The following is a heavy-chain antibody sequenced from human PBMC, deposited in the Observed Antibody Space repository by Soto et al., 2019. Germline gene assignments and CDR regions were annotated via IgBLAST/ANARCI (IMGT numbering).Heavy chain of an antibody. CDR1: GGSISGSY. D-gene: IGHD6-19*01. J-gene: IGHJ4*02. CDR2: VYYTGST. Sequence: SETLSLTCSVSGGSISGSYWSWIRQSPGKGLEWLGYVYYTGSTNYSPSLRSRVSISVDTSKNEFSLRLSSVTAADTAVYFCARSVAVPGAHIDYWGQGTQVTVFS. V-gene: IGHV4-59*01. CDR3: ARSVAVPGAHIDY.